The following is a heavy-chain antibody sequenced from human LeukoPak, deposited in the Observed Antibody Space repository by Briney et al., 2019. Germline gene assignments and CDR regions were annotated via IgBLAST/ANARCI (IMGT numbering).Heavy chain of an antibody. Sequence: GGSLRLSCAPSGFTFNRYGMHWVRQAPGKGLEWVAVISYDGNNVYYAGSVKGRFTISRDNSKNTLYLEMNSLRAEDTAVYFCARLTSSRSIDYWGQGTLVTVSS. D-gene: IGHD6-13*01. CDR2: ISYDGNNV. CDR1: GFTFNRYG. CDR3: ARLTSSRSIDY. J-gene: IGHJ4*02. V-gene: IGHV3-33*01.